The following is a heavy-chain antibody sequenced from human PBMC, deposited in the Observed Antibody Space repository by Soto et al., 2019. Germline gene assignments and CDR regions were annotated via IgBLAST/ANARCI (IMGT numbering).Heavy chain of an antibody. CDR2: IYYSGST. CDR1: GGSVSSGSYY. D-gene: IGHD6-19*01. Sequence: QVQLQESGPGLVKPSETLSLTCTVSGGSVSSGSYYWSWIRQPPGKGLEWIGYIYYSGSTNYNPSPKSRVTISAETSKSQFSLKLSSVTAADTAVYYCARGIEGWYQGRYYYGMDVWGQGTTVTVSS. J-gene: IGHJ6*02. CDR3: ARGIEGWYQGRYYYGMDV. V-gene: IGHV4-61*01.